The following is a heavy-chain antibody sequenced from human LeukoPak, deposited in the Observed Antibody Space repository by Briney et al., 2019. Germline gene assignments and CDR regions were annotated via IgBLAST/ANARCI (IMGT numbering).Heavy chain of an antibody. J-gene: IGHJ5*01. D-gene: IGHD2-21*02. Sequence: GESLRISCKGSGYSFTSYWIGWVRQMPGKGLEWMGIIYPGDSDIRYSPSFQGQVTISADKSITTAYLQWSSLKASDTAMYYCVRHTDYWFDSWGQGTLVTVSS. CDR3: VRHTDYWFDS. CDR2: IYPGDSDI. V-gene: IGHV5-51*01. CDR1: GYSFTSYW.